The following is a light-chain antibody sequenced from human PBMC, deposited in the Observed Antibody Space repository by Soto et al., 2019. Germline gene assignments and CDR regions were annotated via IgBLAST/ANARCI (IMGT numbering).Light chain of an antibody. Sequence: EIVMTQSPATLSVSPGESATLSCRTSQSVSSNLAWYQQKPGQATRLIIYGASTRANGIPARFSGSGSGTDFTLTISRLEPEDFAVYYCQQYGSSHPWTFGQGTKVDIK. CDR3: QQYGSSHPWT. V-gene: IGKV3-15*01. CDR2: GAS. CDR1: QSVSSN. J-gene: IGKJ1*01.